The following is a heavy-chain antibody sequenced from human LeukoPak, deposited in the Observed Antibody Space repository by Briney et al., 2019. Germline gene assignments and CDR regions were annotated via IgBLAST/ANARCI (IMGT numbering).Heavy chain of an antibody. Sequence: SETLFLTCTVSGGSISSSSYYWGWIRQPPGKGLEWIGSIYYSGSTYYNPSLKSRVTISVDTSKNQISLKLSSVIAADTAMYSCARHYYGSGSLHWFDPWGQGTLVTVSS. CDR3: ARHYYGSGSLHWFDP. CDR1: GGSISSSSYY. D-gene: IGHD3-10*01. CDR2: IYYSGST. V-gene: IGHV4-39*01. J-gene: IGHJ5*02.